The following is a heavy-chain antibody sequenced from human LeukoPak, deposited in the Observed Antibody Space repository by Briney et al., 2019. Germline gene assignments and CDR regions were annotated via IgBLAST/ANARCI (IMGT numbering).Heavy chain of an antibody. D-gene: IGHD6-19*01. V-gene: IGHV3-48*04. J-gene: IGHJ6*02. CDR2: ISSSSSTI. Sequence: PGGSLRLSCAASGFTFSSYSMNWVRQAPGKGLEWVSYISSSSSTIYYADSVKRRFTFSRDNAKNSLYLQMNSLRAEDTAVYYCARDGYSSGWHRSYGMDVWGQGTTVTVSS. CDR3: ARDGYSSGWHRSYGMDV. CDR1: GFTFSSYS.